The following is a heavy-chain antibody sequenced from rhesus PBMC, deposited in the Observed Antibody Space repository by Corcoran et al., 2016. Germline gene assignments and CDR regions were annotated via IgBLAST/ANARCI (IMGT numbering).Heavy chain of an antibody. J-gene: IGHJ4*01. Sequence: QLQLQESGPGLVKPSETLSLTCAVSGYSISSGYGWSWIRQPPGKGLEWIGYISYSGSTSYNPSLKRRVTISRDTSKNQFSLKLSAVTAADTAVYYCAREGVRGHFDYWGQGVLVTVSS. V-gene: IGHV4-122*02. CDR2: ISYSGST. CDR3: AREGVRGHFDY. D-gene: IGHD1-44*02. CDR1: GYSISSGYG.